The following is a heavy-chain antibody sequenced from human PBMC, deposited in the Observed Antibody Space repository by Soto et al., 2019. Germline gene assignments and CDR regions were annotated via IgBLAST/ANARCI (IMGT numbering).Heavy chain of an antibody. CDR1: GFTFSSYS. J-gene: IGHJ5*02. D-gene: IGHD3-10*01. V-gene: IGHV3-21*01. CDR3: ARDTYFYGSGSYGP. Sequence: EVQLVESGGGLVKPGGSLRLSCAASGFTFSSYSMNWVRQAPGKGLEWVSSISRSSSDIYYADSVKGRFTISRDNAKNSLYLQMNSLRAEDTGVYYCARDTYFYGSGSYGPWGQGTLVSVSS. CDR2: ISRSSSDI.